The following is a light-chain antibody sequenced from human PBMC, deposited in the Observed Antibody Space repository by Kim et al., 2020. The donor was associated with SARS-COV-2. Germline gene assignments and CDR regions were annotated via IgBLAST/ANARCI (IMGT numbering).Light chain of an antibody. V-gene: IGKV3-11*01. J-gene: IGKJ1*01. CDR3: QQGHSWHWT. CDR2: DAS. Sequence: LCPGERATPSCRASQSISVQLVWFQRKPGQAPRPPIYDASHRATVIPARFSGSGSGTAFTLTINILEPEDSAIYYCQQGHSWHWTFGQGTKVDIK. CDR1: QSISVQ.